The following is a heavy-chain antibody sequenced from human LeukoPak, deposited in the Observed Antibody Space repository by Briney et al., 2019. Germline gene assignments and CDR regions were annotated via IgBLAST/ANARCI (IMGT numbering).Heavy chain of an antibody. Sequence: ASVKVSCKASRYTFTGYYMHWVRQAPGQGLEWMGWINPNSGGTNYAQKFQGRVTMNRDTSISTAYMELSRLRSDDTAVYYCAREGAYYDSSGYQNAFDIWGQGTMVTVSS. J-gene: IGHJ3*02. V-gene: IGHV1-2*02. CDR3: AREGAYYDSSGYQNAFDI. CDR1: RYTFTGYY. D-gene: IGHD3-22*01. CDR2: INPNSGGT.